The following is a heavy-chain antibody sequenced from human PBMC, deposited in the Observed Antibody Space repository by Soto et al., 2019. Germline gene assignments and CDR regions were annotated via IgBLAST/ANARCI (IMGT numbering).Heavy chain of an antibody. D-gene: IGHD2-2*01. CDR3: AKARGSSTPAPGSY. CDR2: ISGSGGST. CDR1: GFTFSSYA. J-gene: IGHJ4*02. V-gene: IGHV3-23*01. Sequence: PGGFLRLSCAASGFTFSSYAMSWVRQTPGEGLEWVPAISGSGGSTYYADSVKGRFTISRDNSKNTVYLQMNSLRAEDTAVYYCAKARGSSTPAPGSYWGQGTLVTVSS.